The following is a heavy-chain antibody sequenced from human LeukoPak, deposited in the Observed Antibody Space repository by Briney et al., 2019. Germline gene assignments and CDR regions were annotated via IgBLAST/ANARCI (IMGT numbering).Heavy chain of an antibody. V-gene: IGHV4-34*01. D-gene: IGHD5-12*01. CDR3: ARAQNSGYAWAAFDI. CDR1: RGSFSGF. Sequence: SETLSLTCAVYRGSFSGFWSWIRQPAGKGLEWIGEIHHTGSTKYNPSLTSRVTMSVDTSKNQFSLNLSSATAADTAVYYCARAQNSGYAWAAFDIWGQGTMVTVSS. J-gene: IGHJ3*02. CDR2: IHHTGST.